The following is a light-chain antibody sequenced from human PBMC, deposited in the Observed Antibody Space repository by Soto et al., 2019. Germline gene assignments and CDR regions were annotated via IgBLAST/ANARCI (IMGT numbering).Light chain of an antibody. CDR3: QQYGSSPGIT. J-gene: IGKJ5*01. V-gene: IGKV3-20*01. CDR1: QSVSSSY. Sequence: EIVLTQSPGTLSLSPGERATLSCRASQSVSSSYLAWYQQKPGQAPRLLIYGASGRATGIPDRFGGSGSGTDFTLTITRLEPEDFAVHYCQQYGSSPGITFGQGTRLEIK. CDR2: GAS.